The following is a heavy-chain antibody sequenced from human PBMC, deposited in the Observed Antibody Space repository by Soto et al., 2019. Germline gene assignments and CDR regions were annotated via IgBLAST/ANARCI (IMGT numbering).Heavy chain of an antibody. J-gene: IGHJ4*02. CDR2: IYWDYNK. CDR1: GFLLTTSGVH. V-gene: IGHV2-5*02. CDR3: ASGGDTTYSFDY. Sequence: QITLKESGPTLVKPTQTLTLTCTFSGFLLTTSGVHVGWLRQPPGKALEWLALIYWDYNKRYSPSLKSRLTITKDTSKNQVVLTMTNMDPVDTATYYCASGGDTTYSFDYWGQGTLVTVSS. D-gene: IGHD3-16*01.